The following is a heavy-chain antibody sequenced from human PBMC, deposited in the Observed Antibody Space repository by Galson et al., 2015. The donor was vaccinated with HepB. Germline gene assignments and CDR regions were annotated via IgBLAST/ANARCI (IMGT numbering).Heavy chain of an antibody. J-gene: IGHJ5*02. D-gene: IGHD4-11*01. CDR2: IYYSGST. V-gene: IGHV4-30-4*01. CDR3: AREISNYFPGRGYNWFDP. CDR1: GGSISSGDYY. Sequence: QVQLQESGPGLVKPSQTLSLTCTVSGGSISSGDYYWSWIRQPPGKGLEWIGYIYYSGSTYYNPSLKSRVTISVDTSKNQFSLKLSSVTAADTAVYYCAREISNYFPGRGYNWFDPWGQGTLVTVSS.